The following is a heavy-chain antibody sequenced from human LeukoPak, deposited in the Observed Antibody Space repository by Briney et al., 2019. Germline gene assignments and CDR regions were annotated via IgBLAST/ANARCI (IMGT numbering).Heavy chain of an antibody. CDR1: GFTFSSYG. Sequence: GRSLRLSCAASGFTFSSYGMHWVRQAPGKGLEWVAVISYDGSNKYYADSVKGRFTISRDNSKNTLHLQMNSLRAEDTAVYYCAKDLRYNWNLGNAFDIWGQGTMVTVSS. CDR3: AKDLRYNWNLGNAFDI. CDR2: ISYDGSNK. J-gene: IGHJ3*02. D-gene: IGHD1-1*01. V-gene: IGHV3-30*18.